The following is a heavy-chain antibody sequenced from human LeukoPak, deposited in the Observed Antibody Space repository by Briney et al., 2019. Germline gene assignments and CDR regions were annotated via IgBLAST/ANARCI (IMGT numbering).Heavy chain of an antibody. D-gene: IGHD3-10*02. V-gene: IGHV3-7*03. CDR3: ARDPYVSNFDY. J-gene: IGHJ4*02. CDR2: IKEDGSET. CDR1: GFTFSNYW. Sequence: GSLRLSCAASGFTFSNYWMSWVRQAPGKGPEWMGNIKEDGSETYYVDSVKGRFTISRDNAQNSLYLHMHSLRVGDTAVYYCARDPYVSNFDYWGQGTLVTVSS.